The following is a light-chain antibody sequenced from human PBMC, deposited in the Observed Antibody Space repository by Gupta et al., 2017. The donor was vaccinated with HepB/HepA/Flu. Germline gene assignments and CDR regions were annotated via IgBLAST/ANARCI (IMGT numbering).Light chain of an antibody. Sequence: DIQMTQSPSSLSASVGDRVTITCRSSQRISSNLNWYQQKPGKAPKLLIYAATSLQSGVPSRFSGSGSGTGFTLTISRLQPEDFATYYCQQSDSTPITFGRGTKVEI. CDR1: QRISSN. V-gene: IGKV1-39*01. CDR2: AAT. CDR3: QQSDSTPIT. J-gene: IGKJ4*01.